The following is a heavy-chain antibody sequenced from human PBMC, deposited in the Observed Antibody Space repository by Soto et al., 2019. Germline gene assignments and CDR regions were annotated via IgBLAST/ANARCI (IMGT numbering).Heavy chain of an antibody. CDR3: ARHYCSSTSCYYYYYGMDV. J-gene: IGHJ6*02. D-gene: IGHD2-2*01. CDR1: GYSFTSYW. Sequence: PGESLKISCKGSGYSFTSYWIGWVRQMPGKGLEWMGIINPGDSDTRYSPSFQGQVTISADKSISTAYLQWSSLKASDTAMYYCARHYCSSTSCYYYYYGMDVWGQGTTVTVSS. V-gene: IGHV5-51*01. CDR2: INPGDSDT.